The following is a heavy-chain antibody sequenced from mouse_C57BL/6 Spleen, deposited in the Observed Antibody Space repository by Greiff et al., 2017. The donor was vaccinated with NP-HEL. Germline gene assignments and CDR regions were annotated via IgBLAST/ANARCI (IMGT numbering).Heavy chain of an antibody. CDR1: GYTFTSYW. J-gene: IGHJ1*03. CDR3: ARDRGSSYRYFDV. D-gene: IGHD1-1*01. Sequence: QVHVKQPGAELVKPGASVKLSCKASGYTFTSYWMHWVKQRPGQGLEWIGMIHPNSGSTNYNEKFKSKATLTVDKSSSTAYMQLSSLTSEDSAVYYCARDRGSSYRYFDVWGTGTTVTVSS. CDR2: IHPNSGST. V-gene: IGHV1-64*01.